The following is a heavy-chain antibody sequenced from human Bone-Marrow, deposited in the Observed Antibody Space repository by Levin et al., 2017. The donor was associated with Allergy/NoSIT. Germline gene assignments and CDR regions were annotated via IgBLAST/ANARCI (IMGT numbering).Heavy chain of an antibody. CDR1: GDDDSVRNSGYY. D-gene: IGHD1-26*01. CDR2: IFYTGST. V-gene: IGHV4-61*08. CDR3: ARVWEYGDAFDM. J-gene: IGHJ3*02. Sequence: PSQTLSLTCTVSGDDDSVRNSGYYWSWIRQPPGKGLEWIGHIFYTGSTNYKPALKSRVTISEDLSKKQFSLKLSAVTAADTAVYYCARVWEYGDAFDMWGHGTMVTVSS.